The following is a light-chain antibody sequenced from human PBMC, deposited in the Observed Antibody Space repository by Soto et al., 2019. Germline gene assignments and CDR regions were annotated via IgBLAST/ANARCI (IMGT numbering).Light chain of an antibody. Sequence: QPVLTQPPSASGTPGQRVIISCSGSSSNIGSNYVYWYQQLPGTAPKLLIYRNTQRPSGVPDRFSGSKSGTSASLAISGLRSEDEADYYCAAWDDSLSGVVFGGGTKLTVL. J-gene: IGLJ2*01. CDR2: RNT. CDR1: SSNIGSNY. V-gene: IGLV1-47*01. CDR3: AAWDDSLSGVV.